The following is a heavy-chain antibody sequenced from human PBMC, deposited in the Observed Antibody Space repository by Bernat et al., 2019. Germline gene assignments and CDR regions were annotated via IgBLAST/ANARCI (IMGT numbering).Heavy chain of an antibody. D-gene: IGHD6-13*01. CDR2: IYYSGNT. CDR3: ATLEGAYGSSWY. Sequence: QVQLQESGPGLVKPSETLSLTCTVSGGSVSSNTYYWSWIRQPPGKGLESIGYIYYSGNTNYNPSLKSRITISIDTSKNQFALKLSYVTAADTAVYYCATLEGAYGSSWYWGQGTLVTVS. V-gene: IGHV4-61*01. J-gene: IGHJ4*02. CDR1: GGSVSSNTYY.